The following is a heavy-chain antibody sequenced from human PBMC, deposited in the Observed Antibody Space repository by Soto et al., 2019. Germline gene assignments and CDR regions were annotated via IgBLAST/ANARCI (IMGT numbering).Heavy chain of an antibody. CDR3: AASFELELLPMDV. J-gene: IGHJ6*03. D-gene: IGHD1-7*01. Sequence: VASVKVSCKASGFTFTSSAMQWLRQARGQRLWWIGGIVVGSGNTNYAQKFQERVTITRDRSTSTAYMERSSRRSEDTAVYYCAASFELELLPMDVWGKGTTVTVSS. CDR1: GFTFTSSA. CDR2: IVVGSGNT. V-gene: IGHV1-58*02.